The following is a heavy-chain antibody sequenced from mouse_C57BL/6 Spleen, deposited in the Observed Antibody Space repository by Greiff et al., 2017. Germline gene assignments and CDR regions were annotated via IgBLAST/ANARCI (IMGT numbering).Heavy chain of an antibody. CDR1: GYTFTSYW. V-gene: IGHV1-61*01. D-gene: IGHD1-1*01. Sequence: QVQLQQPGAELVRPGSSVKLSCKASGYTFTSYWMDWVKQRPGQGLEWIGNIYPSDSETHYNQKFKDKATLTVDKSSSTAYMQLSSLTSEDSAVYYCARGYYGSSVFAYWGQGTLVTVSA. J-gene: IGHJ3*01. CDR3: ARGYYGSSVFAY. CDR2: IYPSDSET.